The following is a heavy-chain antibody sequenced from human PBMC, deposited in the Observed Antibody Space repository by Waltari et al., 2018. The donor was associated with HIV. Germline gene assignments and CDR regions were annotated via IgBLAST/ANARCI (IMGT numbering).Heavy chain of an antibody. V-gene: IGHV3-7*03. CDR3: TNPRRGVAY. CDR2: IKQDWNEK. CDR1: GFSFGGDG. J-gene: IGHJ4*02. Sequence: EVQLVESGGGLVQPGGSVRLSWAASGFSFGGDGVGWGRQAPGKGLEWVANIKQDWNEKYYVDSVKGRFTISRDNVDSLLYLQMNNLTAEDTAIYYCTNPRRGVAYWGQGTLVTVSS. D-gene: IGHD2-15*01.